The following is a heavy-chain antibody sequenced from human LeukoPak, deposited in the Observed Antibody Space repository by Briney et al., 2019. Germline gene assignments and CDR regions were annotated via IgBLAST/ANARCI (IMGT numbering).Heavy chain of an antibody. CDR1: GFTLSSYA. D-gene: IGHD3-22*01. Sequence: GGSLRLSCAASGFTLSSYAMSWVRQAPGKGLEWVSAISGSGGSTYYADSVKGRFTISRDNSKNTLYLQMNSLRAEDTAVYYCALDPYYYDSSGYYPSFDYWGQGTLVTVSS. CDR2: ISGSGGST. V-gene: IGHV3-23*01. J-gene: IGHJ4*02. CDR3: ALDPYYYDSSGYYPSFDY.